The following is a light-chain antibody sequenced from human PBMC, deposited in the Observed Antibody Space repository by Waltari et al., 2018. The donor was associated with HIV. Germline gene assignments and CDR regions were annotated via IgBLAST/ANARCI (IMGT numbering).Light chain of an antibody. CDR3: CSFARSSTWV. J-gene: IGLJ3*02. V-gene: IGLV2-23*02. CDR1: SRNIGSYNL. Sequence: QSALTQPASVSGSPGQSITISCTGTSRNIGSYNLVSWYQQHPGKAPKLMVYEVNKRPSGISNRFSGSKSGNTASLTISGLQAEDEADYYCCSFARSSTWVFGGGTKLSGL. CDR2: EVN.